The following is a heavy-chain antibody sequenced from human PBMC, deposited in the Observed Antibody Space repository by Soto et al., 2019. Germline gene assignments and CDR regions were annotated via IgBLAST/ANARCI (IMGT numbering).Heavy chain of an antibody. J-gene: IGHJ4*02. D-gene: IGHD2-15*01. V-gene: IGHV3-7*01. Sequence: EVQLVESGGGLVQPGGSLRLSCAASGFTFSNYWMSWVRQAPGKGLEWVANIKQDGSEKYYVDSVKGRFTISRDNGKNSLYLQMNSLRAEDTAVYYCARIGCCSGGSCYEAYNWGQGTLVTVSS. CDR3: ARIGCCSGGSCYEAYN. CDR1: GFTFSNYW. CDR2: IKQDGSEK.